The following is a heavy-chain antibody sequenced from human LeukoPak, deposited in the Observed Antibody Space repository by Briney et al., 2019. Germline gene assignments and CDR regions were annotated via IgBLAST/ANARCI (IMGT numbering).Heavy chain of an antibody. CDR1: GFTFSSYS. V-gene: IGHV3-48*04. J-gene: IGHJ6*03. D-gene: IGHD3-3*01. Sequence: GGSLRLSCAASGFTFSSYSMNWVRQAPGKGLEWVSYISSSSSTIYYADSVKGRFTISRDNAKNSPYLQMNSLRAEDTAVYYCARVHYDFWSGYYTLYYYYYMDVWGKGTTVTVSS. CDR2: ISSSSSTI. CDR3: ARVHYDFWSGYYTLYYYYYMDV.